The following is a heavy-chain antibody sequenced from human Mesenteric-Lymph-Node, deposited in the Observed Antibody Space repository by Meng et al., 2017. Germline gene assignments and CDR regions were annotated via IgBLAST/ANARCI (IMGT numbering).Heavy chain of an antibody. CDR2: INSDGSNT. V-gene: IGHV3-74*03. CDR1: GLAFSSYW. CDR3: GRGWKYGQDN. J-gene: IGHJ4*02. D-gene: IGHD1-1*01. Sequence: EVGSGGAGVGLVQTGGSLGLACGGSGLAFSSYWMHWVRQAPGKGLVWVSRINSDGSNTTYADSVKGRFTISRDNAKNTLYLQINSLRAEDTAVYYCGRGWKYGQDNWGQGTLVTVSS.